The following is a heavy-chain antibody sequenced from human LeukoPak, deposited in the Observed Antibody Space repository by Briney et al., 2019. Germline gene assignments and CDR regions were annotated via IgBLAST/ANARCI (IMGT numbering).Heavy chain of an antibody. D-gene: IGHD1-26*01. J-gene: IGHJ4*02. CDR2: IKYDASDE. CDR1: GFTFSSYA. CDR3: ARGQSVGWEIGVCDF. V-gene: IGHV3-33*08. Sequence: QPGGSLRLSCAASGFTFSSYAMHWVRQAPGKGLEWVSLIKYDASDEYYADAVKGRFTISRDDSRNTLYLQMNSLRAEDTAVYYCARGQSVGWEIGVCDFWGQGSLVTVAS.